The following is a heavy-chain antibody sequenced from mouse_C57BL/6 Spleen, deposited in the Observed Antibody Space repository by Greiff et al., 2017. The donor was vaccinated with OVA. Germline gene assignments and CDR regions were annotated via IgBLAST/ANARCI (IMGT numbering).Heavy chain of an antibody. Sequence: VQLQESGAELVRPGSSVKLSCKASGYTFTSYWMHWVKQRPIQGLEWIGNIDPSDSETHYNQKFKDKATLTVDKSSSTAYMQLSSLTSEDSAVYYCARFFYDGYPYYFDYWGQGTTLTVSS. D-gene: IGHD2-3*01. J-gene: IGHJ2*01. CDR3: ARFFYDGYPYYFDY. V-gene: IGHV1-52*01. CDR2: IDPSDSET. CDR1: GYTFTSYW.